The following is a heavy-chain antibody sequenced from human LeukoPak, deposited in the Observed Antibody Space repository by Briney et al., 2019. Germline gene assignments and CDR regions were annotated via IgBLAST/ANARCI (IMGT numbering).Heavy chain of an antibody. D-gene: IGHD3-10*01. CDR1: GFTFSSYW. CDR2: IKQDGSEK. Sequence: GGSLRLSCAASGFTFSSYWMTWVRQAPGKGLEWVANIKQDGSEKYYVDSVKGRFTISRDNAKNSLYLQMNSLRAEDTAVYYCARDRSPGNFDYWGQGTLVTVSS. CDR3: ARDRSPGNFDY. J-gene: IGHJ4*02. V-gene: IGHV3-7*01.